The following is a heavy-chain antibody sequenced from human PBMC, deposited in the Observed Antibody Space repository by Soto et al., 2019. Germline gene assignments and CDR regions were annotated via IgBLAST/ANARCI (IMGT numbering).Heavy chain of an antibody. V-gene: IGHV4-59*08. CDR2: IYYSGST. Sequence: PSETLSLTCTVSGGSISSYYWSWIRQPPGKGLEWIGNIYYSGSTYYNPSLKSRVTISVDTSKNQFSLRLSSVTAADTAVYYCARRLYYDSSGFEGGGMDVWGQGTTVTVS. D-gene: IGHD3-22*01. CDR3: ARRLYYDSSGFEGGGMDV. CDR1: GGSISSYY. J-gene: IGHJ6*02.